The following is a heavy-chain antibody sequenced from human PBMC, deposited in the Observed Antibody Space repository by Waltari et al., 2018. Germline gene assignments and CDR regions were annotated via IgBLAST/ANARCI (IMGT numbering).Heavy chain of an antibody. CDR1: GFTFSSYE. D-gene: IGHD6-19*01. CDR3: ARAFSVRYSSGGSPRCFDY. Sequence: EVQLVESGGGLVQPGGSLRLSCAASGFTFSSYEMNWVRQAPGKGLEWVSYISSSGSTKYYADSVKGRFTISRDNAKNSLYLQMNSLRAEDTAVYYCARAFSVRYSSGGSPRCFDYWGQGTLVTVSS. V-gene: IGHV3-48*03. J-gene: IGHJ4*02. CDR2: ISSSGSTK.